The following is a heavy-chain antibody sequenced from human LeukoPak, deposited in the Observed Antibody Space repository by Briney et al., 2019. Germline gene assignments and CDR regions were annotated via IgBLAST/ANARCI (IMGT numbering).Heavy chain of an antibody. D-gene: IGHD3-3*01. CDR1: GFTFSSYA. J-gene: IGHJ4*02. Sequence: GGSLRLSCAASGFTFSSYAMSWVRQAPGKGLEWVSAISGSGGSTYYADSVKGRFTISRDNSKNTLYLQMNSLRAEDTAVYYCAKVYYDFWSGYWEPFDYWGQGTPVTVSS. CDR2: ISGSGGST. V-gene: IGHV3-23*01. CDR3: AKVYYDFWSGYWEPFDY.